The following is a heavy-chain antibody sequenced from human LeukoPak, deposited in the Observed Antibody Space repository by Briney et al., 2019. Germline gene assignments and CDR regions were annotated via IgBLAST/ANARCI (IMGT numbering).Heavy chain of an antibody. CDR1: GGTFSSYA. CDR3: ARSRDIVVVPADIVYNWFAR. CDR2: IIPIFGTA. V-gene: IGHV1-69*13. Sequence: SVKVSCKASGGTFSSYAISCVRQAPGQGLEWMGGIIPIFGTANYAQKFQGRGTITADESPSTGYMELSRLRSEDPAVYYCARSRDIVVVPADIVYNWFARCGQRTPVTVSS. J-gene: IGHJ5*02. D-gene: IGHD2-2*02.